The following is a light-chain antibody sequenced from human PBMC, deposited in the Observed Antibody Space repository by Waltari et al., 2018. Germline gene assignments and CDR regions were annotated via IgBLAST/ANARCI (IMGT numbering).Light chain of an antibody. CDR3: QQYYSTPLT. J-gene: IGKJ4*01. V-gene: IGKV4-1*01. CDR1: QSILYSSINKNY. Sequence: DIVMTQSPDSLAVSLGERATINCKSSQSILYSSINKNYLAWYQQKPGQPPNLLIYWASTRESGVPDLFSGSGSGTDFTLTISSLQAEDVAIYYCQQYYSTPLTFGGGTKVEIK. CDR2: WAS.